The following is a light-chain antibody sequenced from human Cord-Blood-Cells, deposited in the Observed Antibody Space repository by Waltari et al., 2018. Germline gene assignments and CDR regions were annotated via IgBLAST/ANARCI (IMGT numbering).Light chain of an antibody. CDR3: CSYAGSYV. CDR2: DVS. Sequence: QSALTQPRSVSGSPGQSVTIPCPGTSSDVGGCNDVSWYQQHPGKAPKLMIYDVSKRPSGVPDRFSGSKSGNTASLTISGLQAEDEADYYCCSYAGSYVFGTGTKVTVL. V-gene: IGLV2-11*01. J-gene: IGLJ1*01. CDR1: SSDVGGCND.